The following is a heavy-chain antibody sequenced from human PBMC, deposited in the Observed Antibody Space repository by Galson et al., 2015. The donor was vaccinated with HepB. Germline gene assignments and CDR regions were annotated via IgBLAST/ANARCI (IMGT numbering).Heavy chain of an antibody. V-gene: IGHV3-30*18. J-gene: IGHJ4*02. CDR1: GFTFSSYG. Sequence: SLRLSCAASGFTFSSYGMHWVRQAPGKGLEWVAVISYDGSNKYYADSVKGRFTISRDSSKNTLYLQMNSLRAEDTAVYYCAKDWPTYYYGPGSTNSLDYWGQGTLVTVSS. CDR2: ISYDGSNK. D-gene: IGHD3-10*01. CDR3: AKDWPTYYYGPGSTNSLDY.